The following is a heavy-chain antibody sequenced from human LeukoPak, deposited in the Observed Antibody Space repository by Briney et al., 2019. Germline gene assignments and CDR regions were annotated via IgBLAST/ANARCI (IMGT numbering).Heavy chain of an antibody. CDR1: GVSISSYY. J-gene: IGHJ4*02. Sequence: SETLSLTCTVSGVSISSYYWSWVRQPAGKGLEWIGRIYASGNINYNSSLKSRVTMSIDTSKNQFSLKLSSVTAADTAVYYCARVEMATIPGDYFDYWGQGTLVTVSS. V-gene: IGHV4-4*07. CDR2: IYASGNI. D-gene: IGHD5-24*01. CDR3: ARVEMATIPGDYFDY.